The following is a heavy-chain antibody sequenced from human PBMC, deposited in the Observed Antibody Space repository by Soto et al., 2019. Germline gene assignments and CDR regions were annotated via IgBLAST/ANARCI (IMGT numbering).Heavy chain of an antibody. CDR3: ASTIAARPWVGYYYYYGMDV. V-gene: IGHV4-34*01. Sequence: QVQLQQWGAGLLKPSETLSLTCAVYGGSFSGYYWSWIRQPPGKGLEWIGEINHSGSTNYNPSLKSRVTLSVDTSKNQFSLRLSSVTAADTAVYYCASTIAARPWVGYYYYYGMDVWGQGTTVTVSS. CDR2: INHSGST. CDR1: GGSFSGYY. J-gene: IGHJ6*02. D-gene: IGHD6-6*01.